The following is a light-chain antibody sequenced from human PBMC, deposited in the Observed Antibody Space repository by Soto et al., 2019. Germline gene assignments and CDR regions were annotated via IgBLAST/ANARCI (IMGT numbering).Light chain of an antibody. Sequence: EIVLTQSPATLSVSPWEGASLXRRASQSVSSNLAWYQQKPGQAPRLLIYGASTRATGIPARFSGSGSGTEFTLTISSLHSEDFTFYYCQQYDNWPWTFGQGTKVDIK. CDR3: QQYDNWPWT. CDR2: GAS. V-gene: IGKV3-15*01. CDR1: QSVSSN. J-gene: IGKJ1*01.